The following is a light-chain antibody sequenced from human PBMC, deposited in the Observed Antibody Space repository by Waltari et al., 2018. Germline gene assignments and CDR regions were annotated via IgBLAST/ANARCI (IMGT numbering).Light chain of an antibody. J-gene: IGLJ3*02. V-gene: IGLV2-14*01. CDR2: DVS. CDR3: SSYTSNNIWV. Sequence: QSALTQPASVSGSPGQSLTISCTGTSSDVGGYHYVSWYQQHPGKAPKFMIYDVSQRPSGVSNRFSGSKSGNTASLTISGLQAEDEADYYCSSYTSNNIWVFGGGTKLTVL. CDR1: SSDVGGYHY.